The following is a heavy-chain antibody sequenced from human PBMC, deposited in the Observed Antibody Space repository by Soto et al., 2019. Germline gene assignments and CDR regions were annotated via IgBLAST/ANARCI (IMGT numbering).Heavy chain of an antibody. D-gene: IGHD3-22*01. CDR1: GYTSTRYC. CDR2: INPSGGST. Sequence: GASVKASCKASGYTSTRYCMHWVLQAPGQGVEWMGVINPSGGSTSYAQKFQGRVTMTRDTSTSTVYMELSSLRSEDTAVYYCARVPGYDSSGDGPYDDYWGKRTLVTV. CDR3: ARVPGYDSSGDGPYDDY. J-gene: IGHJ4*02. V-gene: IGHV1-46*01.